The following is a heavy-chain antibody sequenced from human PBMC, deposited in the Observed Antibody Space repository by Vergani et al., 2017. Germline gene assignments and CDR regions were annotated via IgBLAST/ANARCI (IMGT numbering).Heavy chain of an antibody. Sequence: EVQLVESGGGLVKPGGSLSLSCAASGFTFSSYWMSWVRQAPGKGLEWVANIKQDGSEKYYVDSVKGRFTISRDNAKNSLYLQMNSLRAEDTAVYYCARSSSSSRYYYYYMDVWGKGTTVTVSS. J-gene: IGHJ6*03. CDR1: GFTFSSYW. D-gene: IGHD6-6*01. CDR2: IKQDGSEK. CDR3: ARSSSSSRYYYYYMDV. V-gene: IGHV3-7*01.